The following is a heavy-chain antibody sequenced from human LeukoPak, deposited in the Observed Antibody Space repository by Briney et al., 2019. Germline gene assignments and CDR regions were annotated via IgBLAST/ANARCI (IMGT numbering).Heavy chain of an antibody. Sequence: GGSLRLSCAASGFTVSSNYMSWVRQAPGKGLEWVSVIYSGGSTYYADSVKGRFTISRDNSKNTLCLQMNSLRAEDTAVYYCARDLGNWGSHDFDCWGQGTLVTVSS. CDR3: ARDLGNWGSHDFDC. CDR1: GFTVSSNY. D-gene: IGHD7-27*01. V-gene: IGHV3-66*01. J-gene: IGHJ4*02. CDR2: IYSGGST.